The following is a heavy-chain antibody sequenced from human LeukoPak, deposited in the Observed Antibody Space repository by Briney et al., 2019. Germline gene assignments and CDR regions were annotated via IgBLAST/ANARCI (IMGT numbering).Heavy chain of an antibody. CDR2: ISYDGSNK. J-gene: IGHJ4*02. CDR3: AKLGLTYYYDSSGYYYPYYFDY. CDR1: GFTFSSYA. Sequence: GGSLRLSCAASGFTFSSYAMHWVRQAPGKGLEWVAVISYDGSNKYYADSVKGRFTISRDNSKNTLYLQMNSLRAEDTAVYYCAKLGLTYYYDSSGYYYPYYFDYWGQGTLVTVSS. V-gene: IGHV3-30*04. D-gene: IGHD3-22*01.